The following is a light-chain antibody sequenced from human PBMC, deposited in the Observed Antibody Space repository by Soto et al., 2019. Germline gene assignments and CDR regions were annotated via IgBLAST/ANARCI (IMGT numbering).Light chain of an antibody. J-gene: IGKJ2*01. Sequence: DIQMTQSPSSLSASVGDRVTITCRASQSISSYLDWYQQKPGKAPKLPIYGASSLQSGGLLRLSGSASGTAFTLIISSLQPEHFSTYSCQQSYRTPYTFGQGNK. CDR2: GAS. CDR1: QSISSY. V-gene: IGKV1-39*01. CDR3: QQSYRTPYT.